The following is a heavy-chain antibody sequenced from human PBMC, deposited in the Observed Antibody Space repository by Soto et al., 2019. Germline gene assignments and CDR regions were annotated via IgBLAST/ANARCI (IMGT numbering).Heavy chain of an antibody. D-gene: IGHD1-1*01. V-gene: IGHV1-46*01. CDR3: ASPIGGMYNVFDI. CDR2: INPGGTIT. J-gene: IGHJ3*02. CDR1: GYSIISYY. Sequence: ASVKLSCKASGYSIISYYMHWVRQAPGQGLQWMGIINPGGTITTYAQRFQGRLAMTRDTSTSTVYMELTSLTSDDTAVYYCASPIGGMYNVFDIWGLGTMVPVSS.